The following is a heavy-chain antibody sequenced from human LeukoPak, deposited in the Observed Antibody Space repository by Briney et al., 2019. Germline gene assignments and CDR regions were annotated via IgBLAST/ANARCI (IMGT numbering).Heavy chain of an antibody. CDR2: ISPYNGDT. J-gene: IGHJ4*02. V-gene: IGHV1-18*04. Sequence: ASVKVSCKASGYSFTDYYMHWVRQAPGQGLEWVAWISPYNGDTHYAQKIQGRVTMTTDTSTSTAYMELRSLRSDDTAVYYCARAGYSSGFSNTDHWGQGTLVTVSS. CDR1: GYSFTDYY. D-gene: IGHD6-19*01. CDR3: ARAGYSSGFSNTDH.